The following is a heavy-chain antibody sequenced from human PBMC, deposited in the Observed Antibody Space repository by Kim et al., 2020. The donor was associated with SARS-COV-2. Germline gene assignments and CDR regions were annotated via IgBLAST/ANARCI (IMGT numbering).Heavy chain of an antibody. D-gene: IGHD6-13*01. J-gene: IGHJ6*02. V-gene: IGHV4-4*07. CDR2: IYTSGST. Sequence: SETLSLTCTVSGGSISSYYWSWIRQPAGKGLEWIGRIYTSGSTNYNPSLKSRVTMSVDTSKNQFSLKLSSVTAADTAVYYCARDSKQLVPDPYYYYGMDVWGQGTTVTVSS. CDR1: GGSISSYY. CDR3: ARDSKQLVPDPYYYYGMDV.